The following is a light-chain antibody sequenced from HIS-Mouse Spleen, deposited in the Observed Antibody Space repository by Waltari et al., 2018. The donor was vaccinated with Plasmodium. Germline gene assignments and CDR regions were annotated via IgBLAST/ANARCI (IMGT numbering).Light chain of an antibody. Sequence: SYELTQPPSVSVSPGQTARITCSGDALPKKYAYWYQQQSRQAPVLFIYEDSKRPSGIPEGFSGSSSGTMATLTISGAQVEDEADYYCYSTDSSGNHRVFGGGTKLTVL. J-gene: IGLJ3*02. CDR2: EDS. CDR3: YSTDSSGNHRV. V-gene: IGLV3-10*01. CDR1: ALPKKY.